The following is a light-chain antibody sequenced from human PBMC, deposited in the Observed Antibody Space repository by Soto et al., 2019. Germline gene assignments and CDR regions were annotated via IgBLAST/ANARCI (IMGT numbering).Light chain of an antibody. V-gene: IGKV1-39*01. CDR1: QTIGTY. Sequence: VTESASSLAASLGHRVTITCRASQTIGTYVNWYRQKSGAAPELLIYDASTLQSGVPSRFRGGASGTDFTLTISSLQIDDFATYYCQQSYNTTLTFGQGTKVDIK. CDR2: DAS. CDR3: QQSYNTTLT. J-gene: IGKJ1*01.